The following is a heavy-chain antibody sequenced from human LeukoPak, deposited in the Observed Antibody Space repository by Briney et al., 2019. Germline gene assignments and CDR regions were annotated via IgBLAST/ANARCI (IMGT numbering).Heavy chain of an antibody. J-gene: IGHJ4*02. CDR2: IIPIFGTA. V-gene: IGHV1-69*13. Sequence: GASVKVSCKASGGTFSSYAISWVRQAPGQGLEWMGGIIPIFGTANYAQKFQGRVTITADESTSTAYMELSSLRAEDTAVYYCASPASSGPYDYWGQGTLVTVSS. CDR1: GGTFSSYA. D-gene: IGHD3-22*01. CDR3: ASPASSGPYDY.